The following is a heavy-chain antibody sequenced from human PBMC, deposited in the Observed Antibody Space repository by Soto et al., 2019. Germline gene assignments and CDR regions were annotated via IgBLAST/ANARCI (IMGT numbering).Heavy chain of an antibody. CDR2: INAGNGNT. Sequence: GASVKVSCKASGYTFTNYAMHWVRQAPGQRLEWMGWINAGNGNTKYSQKFQGRFTISRDNSKNTLYLQMSSLRAEDTAVYYCVKDWNDDWFDPWGQGTLVTVS. CDR1: GYTFTNYA. V-gene: IGHV1-3*01. J-gene: IGHJ5*02. CDR3: VKDWNDDWFDP. D-gene: IGHD1-1*01.